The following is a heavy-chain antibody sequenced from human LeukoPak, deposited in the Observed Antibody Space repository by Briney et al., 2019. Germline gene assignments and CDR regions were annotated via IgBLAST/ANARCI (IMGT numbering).Heavy chain of an antibody. D-gene: IGHD3-10*01. Sequence: PGGSLRLSCAASGFTFSSYAMSWVRQAPGKGLEWVSAISGSGGSTYYADSVKGRFTISRDDSKSTLSLQMNGLRAEDTALYYCAKKYYYGSGSYIFYFDYWGQGTPVTVSS. CDR2: ISGSGGST. J-gene: IGHJ4*02. V-gene: IGHV3-23*01. CDR1: GFTFSSYA. CDR3: AKKYYYGSGSYIFYFDY.